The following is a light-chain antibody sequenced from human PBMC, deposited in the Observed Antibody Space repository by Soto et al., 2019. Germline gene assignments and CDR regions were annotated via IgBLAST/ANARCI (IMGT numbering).Light chain of an antibody. V-gene: IGLV1-40*01. CDR1: SSNIGAGYE. CDR3: QSYDSSLSALYV. CDR2: GNT. J-gene: IGLJ1*01. Sequence: QSVLTQPPSVSGAPGQRVTISCTGSSSNIGAGYEVNWYQHLPGAAPKLLIYGNTNRPSGVPDRFSGSKSSTSASLAITGLQAEDEADYYCQSYDSSLSALYVFGTGTKVTVL.